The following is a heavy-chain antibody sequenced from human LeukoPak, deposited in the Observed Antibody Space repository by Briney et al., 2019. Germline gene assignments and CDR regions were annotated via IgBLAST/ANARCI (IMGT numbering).Heavy chain of an antibody. V-gene: IGHV3-23*01. J-gene: IGHJ5*02. CDR3: ATTGGYSYGS. D-gene: IGHD5-18*01. CDR2: IGGGGSDT. Sequence: PGGSLRLSCAASGFTFSAYAMSWVRQAPGQGLEWVSTIGGGGSDTFYADSVKGRFTISRDNSKNTLYLQMNSLRDEDTAVYYCATTGGYSYGSWGQGTLVTVSS. CDR1: GFTFSAYA.